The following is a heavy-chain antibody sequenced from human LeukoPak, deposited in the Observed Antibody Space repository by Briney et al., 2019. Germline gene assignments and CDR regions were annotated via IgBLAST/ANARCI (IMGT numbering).Heavy chain of an antibody. CDR3: ARGVYCSSTSCYDNWFDP. D-gene: IGHD2-2*01. CDR1: GGSFSGYY. CDR2: INHSGST. V-gene: IGHV4-34*01. J-gene: IGHJ5*02. Sequence: SETLSLTCAVYGGSFSGYYWSWICQPPGKGLEWIGEINHSGSTNYNPSLKSRVTILVDTSKNQFSLKLSSVTAADTAVYYCARGVYCSSTSCYDNWFDPWGQGTLVTVSS.